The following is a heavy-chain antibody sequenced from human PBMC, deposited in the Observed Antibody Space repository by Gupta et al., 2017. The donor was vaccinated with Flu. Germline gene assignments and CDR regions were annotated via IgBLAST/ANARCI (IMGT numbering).Heavy chain of an antibody. Sequence: EVQLVESGGGLVQPGESLRISCVASGFTFSRYWIHWVRQVPGKGLVWVSRINGDGSTTTYADSVEGRFTISRDNAKNTLYLQMNSLSVEDTALYYCARVGRDGYSNFDQWGQGTLVTVSS. J-gene: IGHJ4*02. CDR1: GFTFSRYW. CDR2: INGDGSTT. D-gene: IGHD5-24*01. CDR3: ARVGRDGYSNFDQ. V-gene: IGHV3-74*03.